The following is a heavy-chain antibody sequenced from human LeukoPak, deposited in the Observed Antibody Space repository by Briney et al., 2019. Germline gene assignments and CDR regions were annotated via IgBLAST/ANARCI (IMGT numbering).Heavy chain of an antibody. CDR3: ARVEEGYGSGRRENYYYYYYMDV. V-gene: IGHV4-59*01. D-gene: IGHD3-10*01. CDR2: IYYSGST. Sequence: PSETLSLTCAVYGGSISSYYWSWIRQPPGKGLEWIGYIYYSGSTNYNPSLKSRVTISVDTSKNQFSLKLSSVTAADTAVYYCARVEEGYGSGRRENYYYYYYMDVWGKGTTVTISS. J-gene: IGHJ6*03. CDR1: GGSISSYY.